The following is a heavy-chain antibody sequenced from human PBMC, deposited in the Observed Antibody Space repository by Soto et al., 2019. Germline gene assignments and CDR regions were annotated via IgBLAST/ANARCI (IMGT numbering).Heavy chain of an antibody. Sequence: TLSLTCTVSGGSVSSGSYYWSWIRQPPGKGLEWIGYIYYSGSTNYNPSLKSRVTISVDTSKNQFSLKLSSVTAADTAVYYCARDASIAAARKIDYYYYGMDVWGQGTTVTVSS. V-gene: IGHV4-61*01. CDR1: GGSVSSGSYY. J-gene: IGHJ6*02. CDR3: ARDASIAAARKIDYYYYGMDV. D-gene: IGHD6-13*01. CDR2: IYYSGST.